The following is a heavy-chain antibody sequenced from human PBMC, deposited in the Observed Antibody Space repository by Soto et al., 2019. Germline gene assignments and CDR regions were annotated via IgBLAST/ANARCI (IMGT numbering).Heavy chain of an antibody. J-gene: IGHJ6*02. V-gene: IGHV4-31*03. CDR1: GGSISSGSYY. CDR2: IYNSGST. CDR3: AREVPRTYYYYYGMDV. Sequence: QVQLQESGPGLVKPSQTLSLTCTVSGGSISSGSYYWSWIRQHPGKGLEWIGYIYNSGSTYYNPSLKSRVIISVDTSKNQFSLKLSSVTAADTAVYYCAREVPRTYYYYYGMDVWGQGTTVTVSS.